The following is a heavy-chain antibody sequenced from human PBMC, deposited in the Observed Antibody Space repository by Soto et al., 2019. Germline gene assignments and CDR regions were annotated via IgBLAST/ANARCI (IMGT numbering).Heavy chain of an antibody. CDR2: ITHALGTA. CDR1: GGTYSSYH. J-gene: IGHJ2*01. D-gene: IGHD5-12*01. CDR3: AREGGDGYGWEGDWFLDL. V-gene: IGHV1-69*06. Sequence: QAQLVQSGAAMKQPGSSVKVSCKASGGTYSSYHINWVRQAPGHGLERRGSITHALGTANYPKKFHDRLTITADTSACTLYLDLRRLRSEDTGLYYCAREGGDGYGWEGDWFLDLWGRGTLVTVSS.